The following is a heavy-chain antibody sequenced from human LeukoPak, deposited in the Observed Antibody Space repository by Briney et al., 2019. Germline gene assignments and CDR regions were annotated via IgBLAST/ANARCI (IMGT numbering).Heavy chain of an antibody. CDR3: ARAGGYYYYYYMDV. CDR1: GYSISSGYY. J-gene: IGHJ6*03. V-gene: IGHV4-38-2*02. CDR2: IYHSGST. Sequence: SETLSLTCTVSGYSISSGYYWGWIRQPPGKGLEWIGSIYHSGSTYYNPSLKSRVTISVDTSKNQFSLKLSSVTAADTAVYYCARAGGYYYYYYMDVWGKGTTVTVSS.